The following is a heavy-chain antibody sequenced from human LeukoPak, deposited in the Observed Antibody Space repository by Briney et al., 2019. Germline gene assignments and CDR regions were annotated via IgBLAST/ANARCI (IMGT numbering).Heavy chain of an antibody. J-gene: IGHJ4*02. Sequence: GRSLRLSCTASGFTFGDYAMSWVRQAPGKGLEWVGFISSKGYYGTTEYAATVQGSFTISQDDYKSIAYQKISSMKAENTAVYYCTRHNPYYFDYWGQGTLVTVSS. CDR2: ISSKGYYGTT. D-gene: IGHD1-1*01. CDR3: TRHNPYYFDY. CDR1: GFTFGDYA. V-gene: IGHV3-49*04.